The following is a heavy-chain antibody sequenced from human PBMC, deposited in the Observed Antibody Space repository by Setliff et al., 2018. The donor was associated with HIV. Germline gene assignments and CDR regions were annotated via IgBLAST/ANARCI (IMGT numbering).Heavy chain of an antibody. Sequence: ASVKVSCKASGYNFNSHGIAWVRQAPGRGLEWVGWSDYNGNTNYAQNFQGRVTMTTDTSTNTAYMDLRSLKSDDTAVYYCARDWAMANWGQGTLVTSPQ. D-gene: IGHD5-18*01. CDR1: GYNFNSHG. J-gene: IGHJ4*02. CDR2: SDYNGNT. V-gene: IGHV1-18*01. CDR3: ARDWAMAN.